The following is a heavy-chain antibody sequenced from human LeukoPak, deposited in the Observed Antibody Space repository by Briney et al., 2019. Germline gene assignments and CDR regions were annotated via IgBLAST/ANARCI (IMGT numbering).Heavy chain of an antibody. J-gene: IGHJ4*02. Sequence: SVKVSCKASGGAFSSYAISWVRQAPGQGLEWMGGIIPIFGTANYAQKFQGRVTITADESTSTAYMELSSLRSEDTAVYYCATPTNYYDSSGYYSFDYWGQGTLVTVSS. D-gene: IGHD3-22*01. CDR1: GGAFSSYA. V-gene: IGHV1-69*13. CDR2: IIPIFGTA. CDR3: ATPTNYYDSSGYYSFDY.